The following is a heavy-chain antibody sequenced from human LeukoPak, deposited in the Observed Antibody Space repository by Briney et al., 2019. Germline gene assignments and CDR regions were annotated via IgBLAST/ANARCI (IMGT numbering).Heavy chain of an antibody. CDR3: TEPDFDF. V-gene: IGHV3-73*01. CDR1: GFTFSGAA. CDR2: IRSKANSYAT. J-gene: IGHJ4*02. Sequence: PGGSLRLSCTASGFTFSGAAMHWVRQASGKGLEWVGRIRSKANSYATAYAASVKGRFTISRDDSKNTAYLQTNSLKTEDTAVYYCTEPDFDFWGQRTLVTVSS.